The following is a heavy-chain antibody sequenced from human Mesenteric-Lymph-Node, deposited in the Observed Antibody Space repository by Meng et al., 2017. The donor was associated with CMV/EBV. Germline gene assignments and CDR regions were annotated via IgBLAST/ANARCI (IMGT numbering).Heavy chain of an antibody. CDR2: ISSSGSTI. V-gene: IGHV3-48*03. CDR1: GFTFSSYE. D-gene: IGHD6-19*01. Sequence: GESLKISCAASGFTFSSYEMNWVRQAPGKGLEWVSYISSSGSTIYYADSVKGRFTISRDNSKNTLYLQMNSLRVEDTAVYYCARGGEVAGLDYWGQGTLVTVSS. J-gene: IGHJ4*02. CDR3: ARGGEVAGLDY.